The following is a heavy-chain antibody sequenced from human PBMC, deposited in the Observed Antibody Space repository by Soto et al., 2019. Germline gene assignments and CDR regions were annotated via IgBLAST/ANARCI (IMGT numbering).Heavy chain of an antibody. J-gene: IGHJ4*02. CDR3: VSELIVGASDC. CDR2: ISYDGSNK. Sequence: GGSLRLSCAASGFTFSSYGMHWVRQAPGKGLEWVAVISYDGSNKYYADSVKGRFTISRDNSKNTLYLQMNSLRAEDTAVYYCVSELIVGASDCWGQGTLVTVSS. V-gene: IGHV3-30*03. CDR1: GFTFSSYG. D-gene: IGHD1-26*01.